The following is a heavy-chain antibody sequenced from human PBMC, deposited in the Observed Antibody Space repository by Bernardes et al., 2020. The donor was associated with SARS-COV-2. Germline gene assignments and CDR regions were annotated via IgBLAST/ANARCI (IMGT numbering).Heavy chain of an antibody. J-gene: IGHJ4*02. D-gene: IGHD3-3*01. CDR2: IYYSGNT. CDR3: ARQGDGYSLIYLES. CDR1: GGSISSSSYY. Sequence: SETLSLICTVSGGSISSSSYYWGWILQPPGKGLEWIGSIYYSGNTYYNPSLKSRVTISVDTSKNQFSLKLSSVTAADTAVYYCARQGDGYSLIYLESWGQGTLVTVSS. V-gene: IGHV4-39*01.